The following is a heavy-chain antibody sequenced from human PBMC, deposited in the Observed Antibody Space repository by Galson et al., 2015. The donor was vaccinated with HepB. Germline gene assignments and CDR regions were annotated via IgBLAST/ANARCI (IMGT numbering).Heavy chain of an antibody. CDR1: GFTFSSYA. CDR3: ARDRIPGTTVTFNWFDP. CDR2: ISYDGSNK. Sequence: SLRLSCAASGFTFSSYAMHWVRQAPGKGLEWVAVISYDGSNKYYADSVKGRFTISRDNSKNTLYLQMNSLRAEDTAVYYCARDRIPGTTVTFNWFDPWGQGTLVTVSS. D-gene: IGHD4-17*01. J-gene: IGHJ5*02. V-gene: IGHV3-30-3*01.